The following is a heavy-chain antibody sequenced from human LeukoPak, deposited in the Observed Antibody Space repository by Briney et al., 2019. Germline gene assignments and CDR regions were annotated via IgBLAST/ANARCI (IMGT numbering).Heavy chain of an antibody. CDR2: IIPIFGTA. CDR1: GGTFSSYA. J-gene: IGHJ3*02. D-gene: IGHD3-22*01. CDR3: ARGYGYYDSSGYYHQGNDAFDI. V-gene: IGHV1-69*05. Sequence: GSSVKVSCKASGGTFSSYAISWVRQAPGQGLEWMGGIIPIFGTANYAQTFQGRVTITTDESTSTAYMELSSLRSEDTAVYYCARGYGYYDSSGYYHQGNDAFDIWGQGTMVTVSS.